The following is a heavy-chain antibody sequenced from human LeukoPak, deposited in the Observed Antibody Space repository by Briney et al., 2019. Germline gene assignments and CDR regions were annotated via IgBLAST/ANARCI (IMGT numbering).Heavy chain of an antibody. CDR1: GGSISSGGYS. CDR2: IYHSGST. J-gene: IGHJ3*02. V-gene: IGHV4-30-2*01. D-gene: IGHD3-10*01. Sequence: PSQTLSLTCAVSGGSISSGGYSWSWIRQPPGKGLEWIGYIYHSGSTYYNPSLKSRVTISVDRSKNQFSLKLSSVTAADTAVYYCARGVLLWFDAFDIWGQGTMVTVSS. CDR3: ARGVLLWFDAFDI.